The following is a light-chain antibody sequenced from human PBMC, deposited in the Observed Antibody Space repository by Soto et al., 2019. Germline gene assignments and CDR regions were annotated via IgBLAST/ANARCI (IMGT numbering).Light chain of an antibody. CDR1: QGISNY. Sequence: DIQMTQSPSSLSASVGDRVTITCRASQGISNYLAWYQQKPGKVPKLLIYGVSTLQSGVPSRFSGSGSGTDFTLTISSLQPEDVATSYCQKYNSAPWTFAQGTKVDIK. J-gene: IGKJ1*01. CDR3: QKYNSAPWT. CDR2: GVS. V-gene: IGKV1-27*01.